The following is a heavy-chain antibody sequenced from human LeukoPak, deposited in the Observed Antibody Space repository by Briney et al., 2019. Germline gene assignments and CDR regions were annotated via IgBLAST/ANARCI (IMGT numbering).Heavy chain of an antibody. CDR1: GFTFSSYA. CDR2: ISGSGGST. J-gene: IGHJ4*02. Sequence: PGGSLRLSCAASGFTFSSYAMSWVRQAPGKGLEWVSAISGSGGSTYYADSVKGRFTISRDNSKNTLYLQMNSLKVEDTAFYYCARSKAGGYWGQGTLVTVSS. V-gene: IGHV3-23*01. CDR3: ARSKAGGY. D-gene: IGHD3-10*01.